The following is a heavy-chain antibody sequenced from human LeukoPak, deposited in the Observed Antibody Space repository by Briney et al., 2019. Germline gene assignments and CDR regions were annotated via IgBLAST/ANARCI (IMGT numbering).Heavy chain of an antibody. Sequence: GGSLRLSCAASGFTFSSYGMHWVRQAPGKGPEWVAFIRYDGSNKYYADSVKGRFTISRDNSKNTLYLQMNSLRAEDTAVYYCAKDSPVEWLFDYWGQGTLVTVSS. CDR3: AKDSPVEWLFDY. V-gene: IGHV3-30*02. D-gene: IGHD3-3*01. CDR1: GFTFSSYG. J-gene: IGHJ4*02. CDR2: IRYDGSNK.